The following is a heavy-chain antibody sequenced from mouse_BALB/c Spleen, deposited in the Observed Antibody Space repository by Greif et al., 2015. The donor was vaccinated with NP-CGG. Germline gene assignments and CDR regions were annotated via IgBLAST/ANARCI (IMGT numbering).Heavy chain of an antibody. CDR3: ARERRGGAMDY. Sequence: EVKLVESGGGLVQPGGSRKLSCAASGFTFSDYGMAWVRQAPGKGPEWVAFISNLAYSIYYADTVTGRFTISRENAKNTLYLEMSSLRSEDTAMYYCARERRGGAMDYWGQGTSVTVSS. CDR2: ISNLAYSI. V-gene: IGHV5-15*02. J-gene: IGHJ4*01. CDR1: GFTFSDYG.